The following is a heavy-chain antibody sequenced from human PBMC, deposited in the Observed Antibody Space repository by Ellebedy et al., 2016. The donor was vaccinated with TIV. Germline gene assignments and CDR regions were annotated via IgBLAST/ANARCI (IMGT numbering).Heavy chain of an antibody. D-gene: IGHD6-13*01. CDR1: GGTFSSYA. J-gene: IGHJ5*02. Sequence: AASVKVSCKASGGTFSSYAISWVRQAPGQGLEWMGGIIPIFGTANYAQKFQGRVTITADESTSTAYMELSSLRSEDTAVYYCARGPAAGTRNWFDPWGQGTLVTVSS. V-gene: IGHV1-69*13. CDR2: IIPIFGTA. CDR3: ARGPAAGTRNWFDP.